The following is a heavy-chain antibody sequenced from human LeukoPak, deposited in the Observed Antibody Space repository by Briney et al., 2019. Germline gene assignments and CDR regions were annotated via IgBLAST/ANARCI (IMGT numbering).Heavy chain of an antibody. CDR3: ATLEIGDYYFDY. D-gene: IGHD3-16*01. V-gene: IGHV4-39*01. Sequence: SETLSLTCTVSGGSISSRPYYWGWVRQPPGKGLEWIGSISYSGSIHYNPSLKSRVTISVDTSKNHSSLRPSSVTAADTAVYYCATLEIGDYYFDYWGQGTLVTVSS. CDR1: GGSISSRPYY. J-gene: IGHJ4*02. CDR2: ISYSGSI.